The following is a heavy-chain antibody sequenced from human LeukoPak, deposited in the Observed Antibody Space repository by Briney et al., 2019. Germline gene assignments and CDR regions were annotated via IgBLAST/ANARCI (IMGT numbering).Heavy chain of an antibody. CDR2: IHETSSPI. CDR3: GRGGSTGSWFNY. D-gene: IGHD6-13*01. CDR1: GFTLSTFS. J-gene: IGHJ4*02. Sequence: GGSLRLSCAASGFTLSTFSMTWVRQAPGKGLEWISYIHETSSPIYYADSVKGRFTVSRDNAKNSLYLQMNNLRAEDTAVYYCGRGGSTGSWFNYWGQGTLATVSS. V-gene: IGHV3-48*01.